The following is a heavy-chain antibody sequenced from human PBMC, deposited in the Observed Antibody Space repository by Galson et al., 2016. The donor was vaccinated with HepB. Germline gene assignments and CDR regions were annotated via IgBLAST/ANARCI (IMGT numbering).Heavy chain of an antibody. CDR2: IYSSGNT. CDR1: GDSISMYY. V-gene: IGHV4-4*07. CDR3: ARDYYGSGAYYP. J-gene: IGHJ5*02. D-gene: IGHD3-10*01. Sequence: SETLSLTCSVSGDSISMYYWTWIRQPAGKGLEWIGRIYSSGNTNYNRSLQSRLTMSVDASKNEFSLKLSSVTAADTAVYFCARDYYGSGAYYPWGQGTLVSVSS.